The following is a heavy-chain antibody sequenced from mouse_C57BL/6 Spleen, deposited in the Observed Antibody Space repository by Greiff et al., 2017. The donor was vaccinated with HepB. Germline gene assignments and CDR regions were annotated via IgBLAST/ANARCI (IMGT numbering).Heavy chain of an antibody. Sequence: VQLQQSGAELVRPGASVTLSCKASGYTFTDYEMHWVKQTPVHGLEWIGAIDPETGGTAYNQKFKGKAILTADKSSSTAYMELRSLTSEDSAVYYCTRYARIYSLFAYWGQGTLVTVSA. CDR1: GYTFTDYE. V-gene: IGHV1-15*01. CDR3: TRYARIYSLFAY. J-gene: IGHJ3*01. D-gene: IGHD2-3*01. CDR2: IDPETGGT.